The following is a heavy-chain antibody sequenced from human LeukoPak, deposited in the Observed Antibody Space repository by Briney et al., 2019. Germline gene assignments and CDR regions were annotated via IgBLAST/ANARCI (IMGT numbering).Heavy chain of an antibody. J-gene: IGHJ6*02. V-gene: IGHV3-23*01. CDR2: ISGSGGST. D-gene: IGHD5-12*01. CDR3: ARVGYSGYEQNGMDV. CDR1: GFTFSSYA. Sequence: QPGGSLRLSCAASGFTFSSYAMSWVRQAPGKGLEWVSAISGSGGSTYYADSVKGRFTISRDNSKNTLYLQMNSLRAEDTAVYYCARVGYSGYEQNGMDVWGQGTTVTVSS.